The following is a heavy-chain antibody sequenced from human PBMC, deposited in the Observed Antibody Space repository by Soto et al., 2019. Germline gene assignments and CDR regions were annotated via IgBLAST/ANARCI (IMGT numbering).Heavy chain of an antibody. CDR2: LIDDGYFQ. D-gene: IGHD3-10*01. CDR1: GFIFSDYA. V-gene: IGHV3-30-3*01. J-gene: IGHJ6*02. CDR3: AREWGRSYYYGMDV. Sequence: QVQLVDSGGGVVQPERSLRLSCRASGFIFSDYAIHWVRQAPGRGLEWVAVLIDDGYFQYYADFVKGRFTISSDKSNNTVYLHMSSLRVDDTAVYYCAREWGRSYYYGMDVWGQGTTVIVSS.